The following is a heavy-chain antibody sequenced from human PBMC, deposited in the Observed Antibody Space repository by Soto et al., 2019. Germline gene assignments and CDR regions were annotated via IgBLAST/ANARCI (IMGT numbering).Heavy chain of an antibody. D-gene: IGHD4-17*01. CDR3: ARHTLGPSLTYGDYIFDY. J-gene: IGHJ4*02. CDR2: IYYSGST. CDR1: GGSISSSSYY. Sequence: QLQLQESGPGLVKPSETLSLTCTVSGGSISSSSYYWGWIRQPPGKGLEWIGSIYYSGSTYYNPSLKSRVTISVDTSKNQFSLKLSSVTAADTAVYYCARHTLGPSLTYGDYIFDYWGQGTLVTVSS. V-gene: IGHV4-39*01.